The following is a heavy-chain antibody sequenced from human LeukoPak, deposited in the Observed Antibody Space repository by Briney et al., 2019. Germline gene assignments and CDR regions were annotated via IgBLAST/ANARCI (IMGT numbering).Heavy chain of an antibody. J-gene: IGHJ6*04. CDR3: ARAPPIGSSTILDYYYYGMDV. CDR1: GFTFSSYG. CDR2: IWYDGSNK. Sequence: GGSLRLSCAASGFTFSSYGMHWVRQAPGKGLEWVAVIWYDGSNKYYADSGKGRFTISRDNSKNTLYLQMNSLRAEATAVYYCARAPPIGSSTILDYYYYGMDVWGKGTTVTVSS. V-gene: IGHV3-33*01. D-gene: IGHD2-2*01.